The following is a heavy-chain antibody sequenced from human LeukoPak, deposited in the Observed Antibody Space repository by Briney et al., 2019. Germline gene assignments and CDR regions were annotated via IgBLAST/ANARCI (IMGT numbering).Heavy chain of an antibody. CDR1: GXTFSSYW. V-gene: IGHV3-74*01. J-gene: IGHJ4*02. CDR2: IKKDGSTT. D-gene: IGHD2-2*01. CDR3: ATFCTSSTCALDF. Sequence: GGSLRLSCAASGXTFSSYWMHWVRQAPGKGLVWVSRIKKDGSTTDYADSVKGRFTISRDNARNTLYLQMNSLRAEDTAVYYCATFCTSSTCALDFWGQGTLVTVSS.